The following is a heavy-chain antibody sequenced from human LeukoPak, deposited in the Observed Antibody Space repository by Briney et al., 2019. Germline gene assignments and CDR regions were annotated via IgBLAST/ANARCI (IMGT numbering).Heavy chain of an antibody. J-gene: IGHJ6*02. V-gene: IGHV4-30-2*01. CDR3: ARVNGYYGSGSSLPSQTYYYYGMDV. D-gene: IGHD3-10*01. CDR1: GGSISSGGYS. CDR2: IYHSGST. Sequence: SETLSLTCAVSGGSISSGGYSWSWIRQPPGKGLEWIGYIYHSGSTYYNPSLKSRVAISVDRSKNQFSLKLSSVTAADTAVYYCARVNGYYGSGSSLPSQTYYYYGMDVWGQGTTVTVSS.